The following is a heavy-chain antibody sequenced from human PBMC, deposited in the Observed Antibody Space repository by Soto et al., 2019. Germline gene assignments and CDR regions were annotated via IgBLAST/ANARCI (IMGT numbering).Heavy chain of an antibody. Sequence: QVQLVQSGAQVKKPGASVKVSCRASGYTFTSCGISWVRQAPGQGLEWMGWSSAYKGNTNKERKLLARVTMTTVTSTRIAYMELRSLRSDDTAVDYCARVIFRFPFPTYYYYYYMDVWGKGTTVTVSS. CDR1: GYTFTSCG. CDR3: ARVIFRFPFPTYYYYYYMDV. D-gene: IGHD3-3*01. CDR2: SSAYKGNT. V-gene: IGHV1-18*01. J-gene: IGHJ6*03.